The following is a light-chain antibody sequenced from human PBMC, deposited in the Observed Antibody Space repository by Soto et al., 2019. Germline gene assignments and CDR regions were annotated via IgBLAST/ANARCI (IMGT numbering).Light chain of an antibody. Sequence: DIQMTQSPSPLSASVGDRVIITCRASQSISTWLAWHQQKPGKAPKLLISKASSLESGVPSRFSGSGSGTEFTLTISSLQPDDVATFYCQQYHSYSWTLGQGTKVDIK. CDR2: KAS. CDR1: QSISTW. V-gene: IGKV1-5*03. J-gene: IGKJ1*01. CDR3: QQYHSYSWT.